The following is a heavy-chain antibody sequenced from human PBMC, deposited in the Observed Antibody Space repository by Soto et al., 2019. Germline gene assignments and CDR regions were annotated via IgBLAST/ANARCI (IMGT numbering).Heavy chain of an antibody. CDR2: IYHSGST. CDR3: VSYGYCSSTSCYVS. CDR1: SGSISSSNW. D-gene: IGHD2-2*01. Sequence: QVQLQESGPGLVKPSGTLSLTCAVSSGSISSSNWWSWVRQPPGKGLEWIGEIYHSGSTNYNPSLKSRVTTSVDKSKNQFSLKLSSVTAADTAVYYCVSYGYCSSTSCYVSWGQGTLVTVSS. J-gene: IGHJ5*02. V-gene: IGHV4-4*02.